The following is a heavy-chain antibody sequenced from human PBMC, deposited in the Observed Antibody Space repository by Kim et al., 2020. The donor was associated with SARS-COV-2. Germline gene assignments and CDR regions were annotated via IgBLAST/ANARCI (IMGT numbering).Heavy chain of an antibody. Sequence: RFTISRDNSKNTLYLQMNSLRAEATAVYYCAKQGSGHDYGDYVAPNWFDPWGQGTLVTVSS. V-gene: IGHV3-23*01. D-gene: IGHD4-17*01. CDR3: AKQGSGHDYGDYVAPNWFDP. J-gene: IGHJ5*02.